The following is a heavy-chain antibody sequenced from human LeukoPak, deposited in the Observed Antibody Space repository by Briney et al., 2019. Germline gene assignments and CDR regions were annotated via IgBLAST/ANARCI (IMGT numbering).Heavy chain of an antibody. CDR1: GGSISSGSYY. J-gene: IGHJ4*02. V-gene: IGHV4-61*02. CDR3: ARILSTGYPDY. D-gene: IGHD2/OR15-2a*01. Sequence: SETLSLTCTVSGGSISSGSYYWSWIRQPAGKGLEWIGRIYTSGSTNYNPSLKSRVTISVDTSKNQFSLKLSSVTAADTAVYYCARILSTGYPDYWGQGTLVTVSS. CDR2: IYTSGST.